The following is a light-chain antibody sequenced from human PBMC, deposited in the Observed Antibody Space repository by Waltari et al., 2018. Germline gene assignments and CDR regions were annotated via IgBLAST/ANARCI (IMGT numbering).Light chain of an antibody. J-gene: IGLJ1*01. CDR2: EVS. V-gene: IGLV2-8*01. CDR1: SSDVGGYNY. CDR3: CLYAGSNKV. Sequence: QSALTQPPSASGSPGQSVTISCTGTSSDVGGYNYVSWYQQHPGKAPKLMIYEVSLWPSCVPDRFSGSMSGNAVFLTVVGLLAEVVADYFFCLYAGSNKVFGTGTMVTVL.